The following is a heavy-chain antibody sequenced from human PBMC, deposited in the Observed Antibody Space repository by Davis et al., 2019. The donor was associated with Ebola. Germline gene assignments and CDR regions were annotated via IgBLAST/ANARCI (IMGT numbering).Heavy chain of an antibody. J-gene: IGHJ4*02. D-gene: IGHD2-8*01. V-gene: IGHV1-8*01. Sequence: ASVKVSCKASGYTFTSYDINWVRQATGQGLEWMGWMNPNSGNTGYAQKFQGRVTMTRNTSISTAYMELSSLRSEDTAVYYCAKTPDIVLMVYARYYFDYWGQGTLVTVSS. CDR1: GYTFTSYD. CDR3: AKTPDIVLMVYARYYFDY. CDR2: MNPNSGNT.